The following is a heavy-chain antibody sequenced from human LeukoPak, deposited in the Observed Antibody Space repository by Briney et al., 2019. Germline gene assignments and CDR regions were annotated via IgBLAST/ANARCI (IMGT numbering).Heavy chain of an antibody. CDR2: INHSGST. J-gene: IGHJ1*01. V-gene: IGHV4-38-2*01. Sequence: ASETLSLTCAVSGYSISSGYYWGWIRQPPGKGLEWIGEINHSGSTNYNPSLKSRVTISVDTSKNQFSLKLSSVTAADTAVYYCARGSLMYCSSTSCYQFRHWGQGTLVTVSS. CDR1: GYSISSGYY. D-gene: IGHD2-2*01. CDR3: ARGSLMYCSSTSCYQFRH.